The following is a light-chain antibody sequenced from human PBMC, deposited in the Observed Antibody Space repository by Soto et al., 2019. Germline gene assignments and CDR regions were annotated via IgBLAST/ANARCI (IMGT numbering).Light chain of an antibody. CDR1: QSIYLNA. CDR3: QQYGRSPFT. V-gene: IGKV3-20*01. Sequence: EIVLTQSPGTLSLSPGERATLSCRVSQSIYLNALAWYQQKPGQTPRLLIYGASTRATDIPDRFSGSGSRTDFALTISRLEPEDFAMYYCQQYGRSPFTFGPGTRVDLK. CDR2: GAS. J-gene: IGKJ3*01.